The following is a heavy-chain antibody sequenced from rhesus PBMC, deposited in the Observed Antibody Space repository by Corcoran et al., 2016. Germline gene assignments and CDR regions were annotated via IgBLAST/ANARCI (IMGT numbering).Heavy chain of an antibody. V-gene: IGHV4S9*01. CDR3: AREHDV. CDR2: IYGGVGST. CDR1: GGFLSDCYF. Sequence: QVQLQESGPGLVKPSETLSLTCIVSGGFLSDCYFWHWVRQPPGKGLEWLGNIYGGVGSTFYNPSLKSRLTISKDTSKNQFFLKLNSVTAADTAFYFCAREHDVWGPGVLVTVSP. J-gene: IGHJ5-1*01.